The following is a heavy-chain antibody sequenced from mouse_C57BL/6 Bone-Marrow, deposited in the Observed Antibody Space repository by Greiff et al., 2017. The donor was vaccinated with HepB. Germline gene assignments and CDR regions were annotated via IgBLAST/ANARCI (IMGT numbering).Heavy chain of an antibody. V-gene: IGHV5-6*01. CDR3: ARQNDYPYAMDY. D-gene: IGHD2-4*01. CDR1: GFTFSSYG. J-gene: IGHJ4*01. Sequence: EVQVVESGGDLVKPGGSLKLSCAASGFTFSSYGMSWVRQTPDKRLEWVATISSGGSYTYYPDSVKGRFTISRDNAKNTLYLQMSSLKSEDTAMYYCARQNDYPYAMDYWGQGTSVTVSS. CDR2: ISSGGSYT.